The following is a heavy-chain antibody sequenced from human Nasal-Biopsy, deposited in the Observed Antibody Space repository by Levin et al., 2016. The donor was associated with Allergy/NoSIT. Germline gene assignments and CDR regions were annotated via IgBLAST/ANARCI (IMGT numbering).Heavy chain of an antibody. CDR3: VKDREGGIVGPSGDK. Sequence: GGSLRLSCSVSGLSFGSYAFHWVRQAPGKGPEYVAGISSTGRTTAFADTVQARFDISRDSSKKTIFLQMRSLRHDDTAVYYCVKDREGGIVGPSGDKWGPGTMVTVSS. V-gene: IGHV3-64D*08. CDR2: ISSTGRTT. D-gene: IGHD1-26*01. J-gene: IGHJ3*02. CDR1: GLSFGSYA.